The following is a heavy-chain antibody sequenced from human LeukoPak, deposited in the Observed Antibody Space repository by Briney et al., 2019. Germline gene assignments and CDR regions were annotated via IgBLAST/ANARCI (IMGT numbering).Heavy chain of an antibody. CDR1: GYSISSGYY. V-gene: IGHV4-38-2*02. D-gene: IGHD6-25*01. CDR3: AKSGGYGLIDY. Sequence: SETLSLTCTVSGYSISSGYYWGWIRQPPGKGLEWIGSIYHSGSTYYNSSLKSRVTISIDTSKNQVSLKMSSVTAADTAVCYCAKSGGYGLIDYWGQGTLVTVSS. J-gene: IGHJ4*01. CDR2: IYHSGST.